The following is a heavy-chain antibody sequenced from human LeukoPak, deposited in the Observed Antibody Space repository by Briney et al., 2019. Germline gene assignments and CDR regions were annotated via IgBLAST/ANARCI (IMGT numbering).Heavy chain of an antibody. CDR2: IVVGSGNT. V-gene: IGHV1-58*02. CDR3: ARESSYYDSSGYQY. J-gene: IGHJ4*02. D-gene: IGHD3-22*01. CDR1: GFTFTSSA. Sequence: SVKVSCKASGFTFTSSAMQWVRQARGQRLEWIGWIVVGSGNTNYAQKFQGRVTMTRDTSTSTVYMELSSLRSEDTAVYYCARESSYYDSSGYQYWGQGTLVTVSS.